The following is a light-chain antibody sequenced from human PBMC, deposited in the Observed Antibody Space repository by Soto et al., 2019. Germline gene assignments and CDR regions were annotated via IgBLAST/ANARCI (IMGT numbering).Light chain of an antibody. Sequence: QSALTQPASVSGSPGQSITISCTGTSSDVGSYNLVSWYQQHPGKAPKLMIYEGSKRPSGVSNRFSGSKSGNTATLTISGLQAEDAADYYCCSSAGSRVFGGGTQLTAL. CDR2: EGS. J-gene: IGLJ3*02. CDR1: SSDVGSYNL. CDR3: CSSAGSRV. V-gene: IGLV2-23*01.